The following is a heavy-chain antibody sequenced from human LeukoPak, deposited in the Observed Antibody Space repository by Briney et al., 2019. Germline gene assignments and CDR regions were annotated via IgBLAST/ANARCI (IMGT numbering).Heavy chain of an antibody. CDR2: LSGSGVST. D-gene: IGHD1-14*01. V-gene: IGHV3-23*01. CDR3: AKEGTTCERDFFDY. J-gene: IGHJ4*02. CDR1: GFTFSSYA. Sequence: GGSLRLSCAASGFTFSSYAMTWVRQAPGKGLEWVSALSGSGVSTYYADSVKGRFTISRDNSKNTLYLQMNGLRAEDTAVYYCAKEGTTCERDFFDYWGQGTLVTVSS.